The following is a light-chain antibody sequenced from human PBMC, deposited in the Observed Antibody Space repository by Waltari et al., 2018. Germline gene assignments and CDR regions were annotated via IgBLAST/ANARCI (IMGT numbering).Light chain of an antibody. J-gene: IGLJ3*02. CDR2: VNSDGRH. CDR3: QTGGHGTWV. V-gene: IGLV4-69*01. Sequence: QLVLTQSPSASASLGASVKLTCTLISGHSSNVVAWHQQQPENGPRSLMKVNSDGRHSTGDGIPDRFSGSSSGAERYLTISSLQSEDEADYYCQTGGHGTWVFGGGTKLTVL. CDR1: SGHSSNV.